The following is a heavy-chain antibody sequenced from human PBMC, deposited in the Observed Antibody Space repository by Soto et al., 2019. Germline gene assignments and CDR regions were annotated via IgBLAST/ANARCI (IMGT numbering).Heavy chain of an antibody. CDR1: GYTFTSYG. D-gene: IGHD5-12*01. CDR2: ISAYNGNT. Sequence: ASVKVSCKASGYTFTSYGISWVRQAPGQGLEWMGWISAYNGNTNYAQKLQGRVTMTTDTSTGTAYMELRSLRSDDTAVYYCARSLATRLYYYYYYMDVWGKGTTVTVSS. V-gene: IGHV1-18*01. CDR3: ARSLATRLYYYYYYMDV. J-gene: IGHJ6*03.